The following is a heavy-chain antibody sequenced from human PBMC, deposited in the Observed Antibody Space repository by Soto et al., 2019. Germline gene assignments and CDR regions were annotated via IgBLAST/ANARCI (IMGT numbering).Heavy chain of an antibody. D-gene: IGHD3-3*01. V-gene: IGHV1-69*13. CDR3: ARVTRITIFGVVSPYYFDY. J-gene: IGHJ4*02. CDR2: IIPIFGTA. Sequence: GASVKVSCKASGGTFTSYAISWVRQAPGPGLEWMGGIIPIFGTANYAQKFQGRVTITADESTSTAYMELSSLRSEDTAVYYCARVTRITIFGVVSPYYFDYWGQGTLVTVSS. CDR1: GGTFTSYA.